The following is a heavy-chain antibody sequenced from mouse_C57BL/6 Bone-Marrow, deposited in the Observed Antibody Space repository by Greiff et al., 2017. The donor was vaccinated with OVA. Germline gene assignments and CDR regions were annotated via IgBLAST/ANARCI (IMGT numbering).Heavy chain of an antibody. CDR3: ATRYYGSSRAMDY. CDR2: IHPNSGST. Sequence: QVQLKQSGAELVKPGASVKLSCKASGYTFTSYWMHWVKQRPGQGLEWIGMIHPNSGSTNYNEKFKSKATLTVDKSSSTAYMQLSSLTSEDSAVYYCATRYYGSSRAMDYWGQGTSVTVSS. J-gene: IGHJ4*01. D-gene: IGHD1-1*01. CDR1: GYTFTSYW. V-gene: IGHV1-64*01.